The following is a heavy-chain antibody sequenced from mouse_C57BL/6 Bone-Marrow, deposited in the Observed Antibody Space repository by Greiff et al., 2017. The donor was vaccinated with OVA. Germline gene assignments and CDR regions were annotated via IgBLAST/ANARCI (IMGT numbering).Heavy chain of an antibody. D-gene: IGHD2-2*01. CDR1: GYTFTGYW. CDR3: ARDMGGYDGTRYFDV. J-gene: IGHJ1*03. Sequence: VQLQQSGAELMKPGASVKLSCKATGYTFTGYWIEWVKQRPGHGLEWIGEILPGSGSTNYNEKFKGKATFTADTSSNPAYMQLSSLTTEDSAVYYGARDMGGYDGTRYFDVWGTGTTVTVSS. V-gene: IGHV1-9*01. CDR2: ILPGSGST.